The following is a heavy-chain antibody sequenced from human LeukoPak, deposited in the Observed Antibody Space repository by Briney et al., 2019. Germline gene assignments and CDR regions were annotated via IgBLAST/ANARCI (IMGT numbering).Heavy chain of an antibody. Sequence: GASVKVSCKASGYTFSDYGINWVRQAPGQGLEWMGWITVYNDDTNYGQKFQGRVTMITDTSTSTAYMELRRLRSDDTAVYYCTRDYSGDYWGQGTLVTVSS. D-gene: IGHD3-10*01. V-gene: IGHV1-18*01. CDR2: ITVYNDDT. CDR1: GYTFSDYG. CDR3: TRDYSGDY. J-gene: IGHJ4*02.